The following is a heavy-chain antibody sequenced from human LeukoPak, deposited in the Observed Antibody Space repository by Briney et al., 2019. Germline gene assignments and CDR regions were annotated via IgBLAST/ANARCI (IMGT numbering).Heavy chain of an antibody. CDR3: AKEITAEVATSLDY. Sequence: PGSSLRLSCAASGFTFSNYGMHWVRQAPGKGLEWVAVVSWNGIVQYYAESVKGRFTISRDNSKNTLYLQIDSLRPEDTALYSCAKEITAEVATSLDYWGQGTQVTVSS. CDR1: GFTFSNYG. CDR2: VSWNGIVQ. V-gene: IGHV3-30*18. J-gene: IGHJ4*02.